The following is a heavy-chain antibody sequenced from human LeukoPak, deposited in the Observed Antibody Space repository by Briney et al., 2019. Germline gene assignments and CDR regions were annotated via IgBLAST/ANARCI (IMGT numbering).Heavy chain of an antibody. CDR2: IYPSDSDT. J-gene: IGHJ4*02. Sequence: GESLQISCQGSGYSFTSYWIGWVRQMPGKGLEWMGIIYPSDSDTRYSPSFQGQVTISADKSISTAYLQWSSLKAPDTAMYYCARQTTVVTPGDYWGQGTLVTVSS. V-gene: IGHV5-51*01. D-gene: IGHD4-23*01. CDR1: GYSFTSYW. CDR3: ARQTTVVTPGDY.